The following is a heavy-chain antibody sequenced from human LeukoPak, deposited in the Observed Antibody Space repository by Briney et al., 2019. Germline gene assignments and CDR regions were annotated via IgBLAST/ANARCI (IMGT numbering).Heavy chain of an antibody. D-gene: IGHD3-22*01. CDR2: ISSSGSTI. J-gene: IGHJ6*03. Sequence: GRPLRLSCAASGFTFDDYAMNWVRQAPGKGLEWVSYISSSGSTIYYADSVKGRFTISRDNAKNSLYLQMNSLRAEDTAVYYCARDYLDRYMDVWGKGTTVTVSS. V-gene: IGHV3-48*03. CDR1: GFTFDDYA. CDR3: ARDYLDRYMDV.